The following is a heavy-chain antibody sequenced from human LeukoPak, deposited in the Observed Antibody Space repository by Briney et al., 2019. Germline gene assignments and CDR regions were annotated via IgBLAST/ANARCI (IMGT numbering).Heavy chain of an antibody. Sequence: EASVKVSCKASGYTFTGYYMHWVRQAPGQGLEWMGWINPNSGGTNYAQKFQGRVTMTRDTSISTAYMELSRLRSDDTAVYYCARANWNGLYYFDYWGQGTLLTVSS. CDR3: ARANWNGLYYFDY. CDR1: GYTFTGYY. CDR2: INPNSGGT. D-gene: IGHD1-1*01. V-gene: IGHV1-2*02. J-gene: IGHJ4*02.